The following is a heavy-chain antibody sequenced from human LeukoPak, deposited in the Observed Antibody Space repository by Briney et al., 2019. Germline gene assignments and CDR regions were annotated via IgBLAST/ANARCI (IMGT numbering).Heavy chain of an antibody. CDR2: INHSGST. CDR3: AGNWSRGFDY. Sequence: PSETLSLTCAVYGGSFSGYYWSWIRQPPGKGLEWIGEINHSGSTNYNPSLKSRVTISVDTSKNQFSLKLSSVTAADTAVYYCAGNWSRGFDYWGQGTLVTVSS. J-gene: IGHJ4*02. V-gene: IGHV4-34*01. D-gene: IGHD2/OR15-2a*01. CDR1: GGSFSGYY.